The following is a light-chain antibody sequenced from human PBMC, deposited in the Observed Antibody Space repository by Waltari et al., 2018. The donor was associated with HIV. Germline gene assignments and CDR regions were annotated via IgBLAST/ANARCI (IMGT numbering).Light chain of an antibody. CDR2: RNY. V-gene: IGLV1-47*01. Sequence: QSVLTQPPSASGTPGQTVTISCSGSTSNVETQWVYWYQQLPGTAPKLLIYRNYQRPSGVPDLFSSSKSGASASLIISGLRSEDEADDSCGVWESTLKQWLFGGGTKLTVL. CDR1: TSNVETQW. J-gene: IGLJ3*02. CDR3: GVWESTLKQWL.